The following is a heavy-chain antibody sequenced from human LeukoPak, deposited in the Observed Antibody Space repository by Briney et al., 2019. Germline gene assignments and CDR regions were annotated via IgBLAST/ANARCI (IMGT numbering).Heavy chain of an antibody. CDR1: GYTFTTYY. J-gene: IGHJ5*02. Sequence: ASVKVSCKASGYTFTTYYMHWVRQAPGQGLEWMAITNPTGGTTDYAQKFHGRITVTRDTSTSTVYMELTSLTPEDTAVYYCARDALSYDYSWGSYRHVGIDPWGQGTLVTVSS. D-gene: IGHD3-16*02. CDR2: TNPTGGTT. V-gene: IGHV1-46*01. CDR3: ARDALSYDYSWGSYRHVGIDP.